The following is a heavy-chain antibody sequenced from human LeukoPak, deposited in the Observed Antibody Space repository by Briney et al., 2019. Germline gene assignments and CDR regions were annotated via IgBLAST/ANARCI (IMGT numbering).Heavy chain of an antibody. V-gene: IGHV1-69*06. D-gene: IGHD6-13*01. J-gene: IGHJ6*03. CDR1: GGTFSSYA. Sequence: SVKVSCKASGGTFSSYAISWVRQAPGQGLEWMGGIIPIFGTANYAQKFQGRVTITADKSTSTAYMELSSLRSEGTAVYYCARDRLGIAGYYYYMDVWGKGTTVTVSS. CDR3: ARDRLGIAGYYYYMDV. CDR2: IIPIFGTA.